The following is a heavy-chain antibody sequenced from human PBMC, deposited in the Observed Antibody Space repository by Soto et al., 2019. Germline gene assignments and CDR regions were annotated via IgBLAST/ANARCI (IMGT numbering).Heavy chain of an antibody. CDR2: ISSSTTTI. D-gene: IGHD6-13*01. J-gene: IGHJ4*02. V-gene: IGHV3-48*02. CDR3: ARGIAAAGGRHFDY. Sequence: VGSLRLSCAASGFTFSSYGMNWVRQAPGKGLEWVSYISSSTTTIYYADSVEGRFTISRDNAKNSLHLHMNSLRDEDAAVYYCARGIAAAGGRHFDYWGQGTLVTVSS. CDR1: GFTFSSYG.